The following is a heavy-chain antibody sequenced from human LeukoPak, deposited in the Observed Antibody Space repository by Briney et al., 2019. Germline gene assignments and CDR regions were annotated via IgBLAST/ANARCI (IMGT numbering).Heavy chain of an antibody. CDR2: ISSTSGTI. CDR1: GFTFSDHC. CDR3: ARDYYGMDV. V-gene: IGHV3-48*02. J-gene: IGHJ6*02. Sequence: GGSLRLSCAASGFTFSDHCMNWVRQGPGKGLEWVSYISSTSGTIYYADSVKGRFTISRDNAKNSLYLQMNSLRDEDTAVYYCARDYYGMDVWGQGTTVTVSS.